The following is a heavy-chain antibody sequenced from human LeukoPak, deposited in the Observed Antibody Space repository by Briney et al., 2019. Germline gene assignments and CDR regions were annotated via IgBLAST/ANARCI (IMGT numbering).Heavy chain of an antibody. CDR2: IYSGGST. D-gene: IGHD6-13*01. V-gene: IGHV3-53*01. CDR3: AKGLYSSSWYIGYFDY. Sequence: GGSLRLSCAASGFTVTSNYMSWVRQAPGKGLEWVSVIYSGGSTYYADSVKGRFTISSDNSKNTMYLQMNSLGAEDTAVYYCAKGLYSSSWYIGYFDYWGQGTLVTVSS. J-gene: IGHJ4*02. CDR1: GFTVTSNY.